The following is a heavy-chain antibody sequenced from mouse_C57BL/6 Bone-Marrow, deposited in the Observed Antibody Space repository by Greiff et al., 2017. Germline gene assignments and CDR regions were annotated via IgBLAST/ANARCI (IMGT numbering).Heavy chain of an antibody. CDR2: IDPENGDT. J-gene: IGHJ1*03. D-gene: IGHD1-1*01. Sequence: EVQLQQSGAELVRPGASVKLSCTASGFNIKDDYMHWVKQRPEQGLEWIGWIDPENGDTEYASKFQGKATITADTSSNTAYLQLSSLTSEDTAVYYGTTPYYYGRYFDVWGTGTTVTVSS. V-gene: IGHV14-4*01. CDR1: GFNIKDDY. CDR3: TTPYYYGRYFDV.